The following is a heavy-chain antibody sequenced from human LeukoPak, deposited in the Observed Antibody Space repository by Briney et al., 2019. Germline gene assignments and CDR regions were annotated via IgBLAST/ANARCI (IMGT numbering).Heavy chain of an antibody. CDR3: ARVHDSSGYSYYYMDV. CDR1: GYTFTGYY. CDR2: INPNSGGT. D-gene: IGHD3-22*01. J-gene: IGHJ6*03. V-gene: IGHV1-2*02. Sequence: ASVKVSCKASGYTFTGYYMHWVRQAPGQGLEWMGWINPNSGGTNYAQKFQGRVTMTRDTSISTAYMELSRLRSDDTAVYYCARVHDSSGYSYYYMDVWGKGTTVTVSS.